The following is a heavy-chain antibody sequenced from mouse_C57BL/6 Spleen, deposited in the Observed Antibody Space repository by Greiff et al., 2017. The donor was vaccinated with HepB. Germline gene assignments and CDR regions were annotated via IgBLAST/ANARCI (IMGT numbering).Heavy chain of an antibody. CDR2: ISSGSSTI. CDR3: AIYYYGSSYDYYAMDY. V-gene: IGHV5-17*01. Sequence: DVMLVESGGGLVKPGGSLKLSCAASGFTFSDYGMHWVRQAPEKGLEWVAYISSGSSTIYYAVTVKGRFTISRDNAKNTLFLQMTSLRSEDTAMYYCAIYYYGSSYDYYAMDYWGQGTSVTVSS. CDR1: GFTFSDYG. D-gene: IGHD1-1*01. J-gene: IGHJ4*01.